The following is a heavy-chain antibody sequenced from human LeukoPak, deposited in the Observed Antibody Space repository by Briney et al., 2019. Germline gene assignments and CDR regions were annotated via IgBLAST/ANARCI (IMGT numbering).Heavy chain of an antibody. V-gene: IGHV3-13*04. J-gene: IGHJ2*01. CDR3: ARVRAAAGANWYFDL. D-gene: IGHD6-13*01. Sequence: GGSLRLSCAAPGFTFTNYDMHWVRQATGKGLEWVSAIGTADDTYYSGSVKGRFTISRENAKSSLYLQMNSLRAGDTAVYYCARVRAAAGANWYFDLWGRGTLVTVSS. CDR1: GFTFTNYD. CDR2: IGTADDT.